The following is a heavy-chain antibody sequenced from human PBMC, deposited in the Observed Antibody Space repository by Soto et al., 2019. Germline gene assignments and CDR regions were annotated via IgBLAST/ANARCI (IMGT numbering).Heavy chain of an antibody. Sequence: EVQLLESGGGLVQPGGSLRLSCAASGFTFSSYAMSWVRQAPGKGLEWVSAISGSGGSTYYADSVKGRFTISRDNSQNTLYLQMNSLRAEDTAVYYCAKDGGADCSSTSCYEGYYYGMDVWGQGTTVTVSS. D-gene: IGHD2-2*01. CDR2: ISGSGGST. V-gene: IGHV3-23*01. J-gene: IGHJ6*02. CDR3: AKDGGADCSSTSCYEGYYYGMDV. CDR1: GFTFSSYA.